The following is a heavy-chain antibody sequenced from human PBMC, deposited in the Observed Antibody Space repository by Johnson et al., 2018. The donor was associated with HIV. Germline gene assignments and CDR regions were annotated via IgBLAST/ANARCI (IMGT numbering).Heavy chain of an antibody. V-gene: IGHV3-20*04. J-gene: IGHJ3*02. CDR3: ARAVGFDYGRGDAFDI. CDR1: GFTFDDYG. Sequence: VQLVESGGVVVQPGGSLRLSCAASGFTFDDYGMSWVRQAPGKGLEWVSGINWNGGSTTYAVSVKGRFTISRDNAKNSLYLQMNSLRAEDTALFYCARAVGFDYGRGDAFDIWGQGTMVTVSS. D-gene: IGHD4-17*01. CDR2: INWNGGST.